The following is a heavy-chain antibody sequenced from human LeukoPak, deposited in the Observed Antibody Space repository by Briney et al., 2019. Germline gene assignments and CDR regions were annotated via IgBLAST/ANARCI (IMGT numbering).Heavy chain of an antibody. Sequence: PSETLSLTCTVSGGSISSYYWSWIRQPPGKGLEWIGYIYYSGSTNYNPSLKSRVTISVDTSKKQFSLKLSSVTAADTAVYYCARVGSYGYYYYYMDVWGKGTTVTVSS. D-gene: IGHD5-18*01. CDR2: IYYSGST. CDR3: ARVGSYGYYYYYMDV. V-gene: IGHV4-59*01. CDR1: GGSISSYY. J-gene: IGHJ6*03.